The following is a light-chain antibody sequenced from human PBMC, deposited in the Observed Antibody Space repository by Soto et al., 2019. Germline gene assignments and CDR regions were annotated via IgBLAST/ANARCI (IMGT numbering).Light chain of an antibody. J-gene: IGKJ2*01. Sequence: DIQMTQSPSSLSASVGDRVTISCRASQSISSYLNWYQQKPGKAPELLLYAASNLQSGVSSRFSGSGSGTDFTLSISSLQPEDFASYHCQQSYSTPYTFGQGTKLEIK. CDR2: AAS. CDR1: QSISSY. CDR3: QQSYSTPYT. V-gene: IGKV1-39*01.